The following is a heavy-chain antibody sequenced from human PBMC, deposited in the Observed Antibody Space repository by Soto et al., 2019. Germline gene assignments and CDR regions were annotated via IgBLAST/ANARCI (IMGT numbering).Heavy chain of an antibody. J-gene: IGHJ4*02. CDR2: ISAYHGNT. Sequence: QVQLVQSGAEVKKPGASVKVSCKASGYTFTSYGISWVRQAPGQGLEWMGWISAYHGNTNYAQKLQGRVTMTTDTSTSTADMELRSLRSDDTAVYYCARTDVGGGYSYGPAYFDCWGQGTLVTVSS. V-gene: IGHV1-18*01. CDR1: GYTFTSYG. CDR3: ARTDVGGGYSYGPAYFDC. D-gene: IGHD5-18*01.